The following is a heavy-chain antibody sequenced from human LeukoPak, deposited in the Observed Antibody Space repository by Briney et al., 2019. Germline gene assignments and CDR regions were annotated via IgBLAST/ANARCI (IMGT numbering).Heavy chain of an antibody. CDR2: IYYSGST. CDR3: ARDILGWAGGDY. V-gene: IGHV4-59*12. CDR1: GGSISSYY. D-gene: IGHD6-19*01. J-gene: IGHJ4*02. Sequence: SETLSLTCTVSGGSISSYYWSWIRQPPGKGLEWIGYIYYSGSTNYNPSLESRVTISVDTSKNQFSLKLSSVTAADTAVYYCARDILGWAGGDYWGQGTLVTVSS.